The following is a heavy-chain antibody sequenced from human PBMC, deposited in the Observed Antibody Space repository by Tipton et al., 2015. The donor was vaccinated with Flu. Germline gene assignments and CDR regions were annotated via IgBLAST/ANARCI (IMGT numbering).Heavy chain of an antibody. Sequence: TLSLTCTVSGGSISTYYWSWVRQPPGKGLEWIGNIHYSGSTNYNPSLKSRLTISIDTSKNQFSLKLTSVTAADTAVYYCARGAGWLHHLALNYSYALDVWGQGTTVTVSS. J-gene: IGHJ6*02. D-gene: IGHD5-24*01. CDR3: ARGAGWLHHLALNYSYALDV. V-gene: IGHV4-59*01. CDR1: GGSISTYY. CDR2: IHYSGST.